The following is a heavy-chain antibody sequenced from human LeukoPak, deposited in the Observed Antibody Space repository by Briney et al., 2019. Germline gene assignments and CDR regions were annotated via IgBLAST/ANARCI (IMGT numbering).Heavy chain of an antibody. CDR1: GGTFSSYA. CDR2: ISGSGGST. CDR3: AAQSARPQYYFDY. D-gene: IGHD6-6*01. V-gene: IGHV3-23*01. J-gene: IGHJ4*02. Sequence: ASVKVSCKASGGTFSSYAISWVRQAPGKGLEWVSAISGSGGSTYYADSVKGRFTISRDNSKNTLYLQMNSLRAEDTAVYYCAAQSARPQYYFDYWGQGTLVTVSS.